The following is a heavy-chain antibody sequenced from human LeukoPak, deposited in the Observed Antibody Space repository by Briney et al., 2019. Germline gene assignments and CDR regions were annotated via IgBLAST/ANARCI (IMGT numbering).Heavy chain of an antibody. D-gene: IGHD6-19*01. CDR3: ARRWAVAGAFDY. J-gene: IGHJ4*02. CDR2: IYPGDSAT. Sequence: GESLKISCKGSGYRFISYWIGWVRQMPGKGLEWMAMIYPGDSATRYSPSFQGQVTVSADKSTSTAYLQWSSLKASDTAMYYCARRWAVAGAFDYWGQGTLVTVSS. CDR1: GYRFISYW. V-gene: IGHV5-51*01.